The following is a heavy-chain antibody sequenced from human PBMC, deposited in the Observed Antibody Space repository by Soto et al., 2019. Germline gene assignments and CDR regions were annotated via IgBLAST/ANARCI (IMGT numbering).Heavy chain of an antibody. CDR1: GGSISGYY. D-gene: IGHD4-17*01. J-gene: IGHJ4*02. CDR2: IYSSGST. CDR3: ARSQSYGDYGY. Sequence: SETLSLTCTVSGGSISGYYWSWIRQPPGKGLEWIGYIYSSGSTNYNPSLKSRVTISVDTSKNQFSLKLSSVTAADTAVYYCARSQSYGDYGYWGQGTLVTVSS. V-gene: IGHV4-59*01.